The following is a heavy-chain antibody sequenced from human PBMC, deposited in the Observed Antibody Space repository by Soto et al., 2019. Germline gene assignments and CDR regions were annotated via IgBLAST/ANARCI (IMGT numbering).Heavy chain of an antibody. CDR3: VFVNPYYHGSGIDYEMDV. CDR1: GFTFSSYA. J-gene: IGHJ6*02. V-gene: IGHV3-23*01. D-gene: IGHD3-10*01. CDR2: ISNRADST. Sequence: EVHLLESGGGLVQPGGSLRLSCAASGFTFSSYAMNWVRQAPGKGLQWVSGISNRADSTYYADSVKGRFTISRDNSKNRLFLQMNILRDEETAIYYCVFVNPYYHGSGIDYEMDVWGQGTTVTVSS.